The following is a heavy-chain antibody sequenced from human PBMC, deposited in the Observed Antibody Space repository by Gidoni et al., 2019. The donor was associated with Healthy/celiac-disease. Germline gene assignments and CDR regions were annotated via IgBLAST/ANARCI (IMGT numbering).Heavy chain of an antibody. CDR1: GFTFSSYA. CDR3: ARLGYCSSTSCYTGLWSSSGEWGFDP. D-gene: IGHD2-2*02. Sequence: EVQLLESGGGLVQPGGSLRLSCAASGFTFSSYAMSWVRQDPGKGLEWVSAISGSGGSTYYADSVKGRFTISRDNSKNTLYLQMNSLRAEDTAVYYCARLGYCSSTSCYTGLWSSSGEWGFDPWGQGTLVTVSS. V-gene: IGHV3-23*01. J-gene: IGHJ5*02. CDR2: ISGSGGST.